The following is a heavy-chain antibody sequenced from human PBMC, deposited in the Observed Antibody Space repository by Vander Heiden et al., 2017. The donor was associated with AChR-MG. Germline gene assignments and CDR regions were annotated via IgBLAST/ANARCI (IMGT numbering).Heavy chain of an antibody. CDR1: GGSFSGYY. CDR2: INHSGST. Sequence: QVQLQQWGAGLLKPSETLSLTCAVYGGSFSGYYWSWIRQPPGKGLEWIGEINHSGSTNYNPSLKSRVTISVDTSKNQFSLKLSSVTAADTAVYYCARGSPERGLWDAFDIWGQGTMVTVSS. J-gene: IGHJ3*02. CDR3: ARGSPERGLWDAFDI. D-gene: IGHD1-1*01. V-gene: IGHV4-34*01.